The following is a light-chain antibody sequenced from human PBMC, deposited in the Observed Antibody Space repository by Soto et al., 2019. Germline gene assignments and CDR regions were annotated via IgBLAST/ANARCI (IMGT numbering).Light chain of an antibody. J-gene: IGKJ5*01. CDR1: QTVSSGF. V-gene: IGKV3-20*01. CDR3: QHFGGTTFT. CDR2: GAS. Sequence: EIVLTQAPGTRSVSPGERATVSCRASQTVSSGFLAWYQQRPGQTPSLLIYGASTRATGIPDRFSGSGSGTHFTLTISRLEPGDFAVYYCQHFGGTTFTFGQGTRLEI.